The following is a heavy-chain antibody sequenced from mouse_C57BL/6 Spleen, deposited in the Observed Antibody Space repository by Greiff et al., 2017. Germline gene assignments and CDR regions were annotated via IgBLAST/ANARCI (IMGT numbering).Heavy chain of an antibody. CDR3: AREGDERRGYFDV. CDR1: GYTFTSYW. CDR2: IDPSDSYT. J-gene: IGHJ1*03. V-gene: IGHV1-59*01. Sequence: QVQLQQSGAELVRPGTSVKLSCKASGYTFTSYWMHWVKQRPGQGLEWIGVIDPSDSYTNYNQKFKGKATLTVDTSSSTAYMQLSSLTSEDSAVYYCAREGDERRGYFDVWGTGTTVTVSS.